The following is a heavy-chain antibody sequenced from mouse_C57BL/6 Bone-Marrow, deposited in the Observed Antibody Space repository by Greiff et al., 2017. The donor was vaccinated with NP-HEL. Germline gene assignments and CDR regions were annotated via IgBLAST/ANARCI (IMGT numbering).Heavy chain of an antibody. Sequence: QVQLKESGAELVRPGASVKLSCKASGYTFTDYYINWVKQRPGQGLEWIARIYPGSGNTYYNEKFKGKATLTAEKSSSTAYMQLSSLTSEDSAVYFCARAGYYGSRRYYFDYWGQGTTLTVSS. V-gene: IGHV1-76*01. CDR1: GYTFTDYY. CDR2: IYPGSGNT. J-gene: IGHJ2*01. CDR3: ARAGYYGSRRYYFDY. D-gene: IGHD1-1*01.